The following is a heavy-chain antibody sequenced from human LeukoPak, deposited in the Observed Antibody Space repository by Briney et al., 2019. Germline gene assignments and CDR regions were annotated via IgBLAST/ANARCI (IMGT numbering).Heavy chain of an antibody. CDR1: GYTFITYG. V-gene: IGHV1-18*01. CDR2: ISASNGNT. CDR3: ARDRGDSGNYHLAY. Sequence: ASVKVSCKASGYTFITYGISWVRQVPGQGLEWMAWISASNGNTNYAQNFQGRVTITRDNSTNTPYLQLSSLRADDAAVYYCARDRGDSGNYHLAYWGQGTLVTVSS. D-gene: IGHD1-26*01. J-gene: IGHJ4*02.